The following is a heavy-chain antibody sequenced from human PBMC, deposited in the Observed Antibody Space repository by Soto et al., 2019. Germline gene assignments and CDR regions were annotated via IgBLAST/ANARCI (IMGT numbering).Heavy chain of an antibody. CDR3: ARAVTFIWFDP. V-gene: IGHV4-59*08. CDR2: IYNGGTT. D-gene: IGHD4-17*01. J-gene: IGHJ5*02. CDR1: CGSINDYY. Sequence: SEILCLTWTVACGSINDYYWRWIRQPPGRGLEWIGYIYNGGTTNYNPSLKSRVTISVDTSKNQFSLKLTSVTAADTVVYYCARAVTFIWFDPWVQGTLVTVSS.